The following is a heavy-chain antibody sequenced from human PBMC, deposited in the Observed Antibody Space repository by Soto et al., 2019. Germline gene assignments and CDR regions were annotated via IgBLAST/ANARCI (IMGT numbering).Heavy chain of an antibody. V-gene: IGHV3-23*01. CDR2: IRDSGYST. Sequence: PAGALRLSCVASGFMFDNYAMSWVRQVPGKGLEWVSTIRDSGYSTYYADSVKGRFTLSRDNSKNTVFLQMNSLRAEDTALYYCAKGDWNDAGDAFDIWGQGTVVTVSS. J-gene: IGHJ3*02. CDR3: AKGDWNDAGDAFDI. CDR1: GFMFDNYA. D-gene: IGHD1-1*01.